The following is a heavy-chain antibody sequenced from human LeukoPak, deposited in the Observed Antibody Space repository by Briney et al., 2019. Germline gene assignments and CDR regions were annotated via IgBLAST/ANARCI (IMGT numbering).Heavy chain of an antibody. Sequence: GGSLRLSCAASGLHFSGTAMSWVRQAPGKGLEWVSAISHDGMNAYYADSVKGRSTISRDNSKKTVSLEMSSLTAADTGVYYCAKDGAQYSSGPECDPRGQGALVTVSP. CDR2: ISHDGMNA. CDR3: AKDGAQYSSGPECDP. V-gene: IGHV3-23*01. CDR1: GLHFSGTA. D-gene: IGHD6-19*01. J-gene: IGHJ5*02.